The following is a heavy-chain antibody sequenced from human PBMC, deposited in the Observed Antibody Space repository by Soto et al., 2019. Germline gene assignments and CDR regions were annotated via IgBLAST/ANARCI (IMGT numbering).Heavy chain of an antibody. D-gene: IGHD2-8*02. CDR2: IYYSGST. Sequence: SDTLSLTCTVSGGSISSGGYYWSWIRQHPGKGLEWIGYIYYSGSTYYNPSLKSRVTISVDTSKNQFSLKLTSVTAADTAVYYCAGDKITGLFDYWGQGTLVTVSS. CDR3: AGDKITGLFDY. V-gene: IGHV4-31*03. CDR1: GGSISSGGYY. J-gene: IGHJ4*02.